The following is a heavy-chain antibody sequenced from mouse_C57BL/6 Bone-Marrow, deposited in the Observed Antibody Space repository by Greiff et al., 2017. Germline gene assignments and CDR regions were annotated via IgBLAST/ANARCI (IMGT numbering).Heavy chain of an antibody. Sequence: QVQLQQPGAELVKPGASVKLSCKASGYTFTSYWMQWVNQRPGQGLEWIGEIDPSDSYTNYNQKFKGKATLTVDTSSSPAYMQLSSLTSEDSAVYDWARTTTVVAEAYWGRGTLVTVSA. D-gene: IGHD1-1*01. CDR3: ARTTTVVAEAY. V-gene: IGHV1-50*01. CDR2: IDPSDSYT. CDR1: GYTFTSYW. J-gene: IGHJ3*01.